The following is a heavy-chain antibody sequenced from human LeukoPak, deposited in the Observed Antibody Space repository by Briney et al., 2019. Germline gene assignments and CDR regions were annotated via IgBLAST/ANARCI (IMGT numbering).Heavy chain of an antibody. J-gene: IGHJ4*02. D-gene: IGHD2-21*02. CDR2: LWYDGSNK. Sequence: GGSLRLSCAASGFTFSSYGMHWVRQAPGKGLEWVAVLWYDGSNKYYADSVKGRFTISRDNSKNTLYLQMNSLRAEDTAVYYCEREGQAVVVTPFFDYWGEGTLVSVSS. CDR3: EREGQAVVVTPFFDY. V-gene: IGHV3-33*01. CDR1: GFTFSSYG.